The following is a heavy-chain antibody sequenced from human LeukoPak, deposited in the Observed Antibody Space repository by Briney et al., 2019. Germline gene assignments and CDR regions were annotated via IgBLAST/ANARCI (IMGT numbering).Heavy chain of an antibody. CDR1: GFTFDDYG. V-gene: IGHV3-20*04. J-gene: IGHJ6*03. CDR2: FNWNGGST. CDR3: ARAPSSSWPYYYYYYMDV. Sequence: GGPLELSWEASGFTFDDYGMSWVRQAQGKGLEWVSGFNWNGGSTGYADSVKGRFTISRDNAKNSLYLQMNSLRAEDTALYYCARAPSSSWPYYYYYYMDVWGKGTTVTVSS. D-gene: IGHD6-13*01.